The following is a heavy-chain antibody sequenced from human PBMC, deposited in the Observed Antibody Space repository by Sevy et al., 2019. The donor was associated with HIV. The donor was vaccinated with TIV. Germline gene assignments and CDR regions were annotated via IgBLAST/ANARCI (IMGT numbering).Heavy chain of an antibody. V-gene: IGHV3-30-3*01. Sequence: GESLKISCAASGFTFSSYAMHWVRQAPGKGLEWVAVISYDGSNKYYADSVKGRFTISRDNSKNTLYLQMNSLRAEDTAVYYCARDQYSYAQGLTMVREPLDYWGQGTLVTVSS. D-gene: IGHD3-10*01. J-gene: IGHJ4*02. CDR2: ISYDGSNK. CDR3: ARDQYSYAQGLTMVREPLDY. CDR1: GFTFSSYA.